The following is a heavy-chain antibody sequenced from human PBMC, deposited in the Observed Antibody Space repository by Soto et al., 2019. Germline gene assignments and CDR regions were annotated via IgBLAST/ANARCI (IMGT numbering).Heavy chain of an antibody. CDR2: INPSGGST. Sequence: ASVKVSCKASGYTFTSYYMHWVRQAPGQGPEWMGIINPSGGSTSYAQKFQGRVTMTRDTSTSTVYMELSSLRSEDTAVYYCAREGNLYYYDSSGYRTAFDIWGQGTMVTVSS. V-gene: IGHV1-46*01. CDR1: GYTFTSYY. J-gene: IGHJ3*02. D-gene: IGHD3-22*01. CDR3: AREGNLYYYDSSGYRTAFDI.